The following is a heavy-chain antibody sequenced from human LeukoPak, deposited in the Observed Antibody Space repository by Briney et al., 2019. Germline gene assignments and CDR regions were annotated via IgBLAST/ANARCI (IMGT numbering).Heavy chain of an antibody. CDR1: SFTVSSSY. D-gene: IGHD3-22*01. J-gene: IGHJ5*02. CDR3: AKSITMIVVVMAA. CDR2: ISGSGGRT. V-gene: IGHV3-23*01. Sequence: GGSLRLSCAASSFTVSSSYMTWVRQAPGKGLEWVSAISGSGGRTYYADSVKGRFTISRDNSKNTLYLQMNSLRAEDTAVYYCAKSITMIVVVMAAWGQGTLVTVSS.